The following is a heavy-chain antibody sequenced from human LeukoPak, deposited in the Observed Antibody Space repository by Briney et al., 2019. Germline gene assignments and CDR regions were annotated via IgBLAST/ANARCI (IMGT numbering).Heavy chain of an antibody. CDR3: ARKSMVRVSGAFDI. CDR2: ISAYNGNT. CDR1: GYTFTSYG. V-gene: IGHV1-18*01. D-gene: IGHD3-10*01. Sequence: ASVRVSCKASGYTFTSYGISWVRQAPGQGLEWMGWISAYNGNTNYAQKLQGRVTMTTDTSTSTAYMELRSLRSDDTAVYYCARKSMVRVSGAFDIWGQGTMVTVSS. J-gene: IGHJ3*02.